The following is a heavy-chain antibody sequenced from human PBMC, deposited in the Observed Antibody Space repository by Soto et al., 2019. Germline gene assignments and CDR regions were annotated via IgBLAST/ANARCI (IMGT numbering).Heavy chain of an antibody. CDR3: AREGTVGGMDV. J-gene: IGHJ6*02. CDR1: GFTFSSYG. CDR2: ISSSSSYI. Sequence: GGSLRLSCAASGFTFSSYGMHWVRQAPGKGLEWVSSISSSSSYIYYADSVKGRFTISRDNAKNSLYLQMNSLRAEDTAVYYCAREGTVGGMDVWGQGTTVTVYS. V-gene: IGHV3-21*01. D-gene: IGHD4-17*01.